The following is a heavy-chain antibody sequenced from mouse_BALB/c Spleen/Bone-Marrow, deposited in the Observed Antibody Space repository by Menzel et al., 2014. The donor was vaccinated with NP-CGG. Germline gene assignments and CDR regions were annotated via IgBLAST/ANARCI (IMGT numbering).Heavy chain of an antibody. J-gene: IGHJ4*01. CDR2: INPDSTTI. V-gene: IGHV4-1*02. Sequence: DVHLVESGGGLVQPGGSLKPSCAASGFDFSRYWMSWVRQAPGKGLEWIGEINPDSTTINYTPSLKDKFIMSRDNVKNTQYLQMSKVRSEDTALYYRARPDGNPYAMDYWGQGTSVTVSS. D-gene: IGHD2-1*01. CDR1: GFDFSRYW. CDR3: ARPDGNPYAMDY.